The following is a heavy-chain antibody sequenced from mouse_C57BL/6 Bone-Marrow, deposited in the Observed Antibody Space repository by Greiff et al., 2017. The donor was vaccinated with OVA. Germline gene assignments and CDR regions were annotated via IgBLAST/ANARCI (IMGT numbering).Heavy chain of an antibody. CDR3: ARGMVTESFDY. V-gene: IGHV3-6*01. J-gene: IGHJ2*01. CDR2: ISYDGSN. Sequence: EVQLVESGPGLVKPSQSLSLTCSVTGYSITSGYYWNWIRQFPGNKLEWMGYISYDGSNNYNPSLKNRISITRDTSKNQFFLKLNSVTTEDTATYYCARGMVTESFDYWGQGTTLTVSS. D-gene: IGHD2-2*01. CDR1: GYSITSGYY.